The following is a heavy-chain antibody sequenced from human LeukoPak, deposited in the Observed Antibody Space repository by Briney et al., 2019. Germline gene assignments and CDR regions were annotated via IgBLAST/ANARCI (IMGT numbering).Heavy chain of an antibody. V-gene: IGHV4-34*01. CDR3: AGYYYDSSGYLYYFDY. D-gene: IGHD3-22*01. CDR2: INHSGST. CDR1: GGSFSGYY. J-gene: IGHJ4*02. Sequence: PSETLSLTCAVYGGSFSGYYWSWIRQPPGKGLEWIGEINHSGSTNYNPSLKSRVTISVDTSKNQFSLKLSSVTAADTAVYYCAGYYYDSSGYLYYFDYWGQGTLVTVSS.